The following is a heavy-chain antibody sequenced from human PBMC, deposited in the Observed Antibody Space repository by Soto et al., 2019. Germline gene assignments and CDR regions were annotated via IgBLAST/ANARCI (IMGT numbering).Heavy chain of an antibody. D-gene: IGHD2-15*01. J-gene: IGHJ5*01. CDR3: ARGRYCLTGRCFPNWFDS. CDR1: GNSISTVDYF. V-gene: IGHV4-30-4*01. Sequence: TLSLTCSVSGNSISTVDYFWAWIRQPPGQALEYIGYIYKSATTYYNPSFEGRVAISLDTSKSHFSLNVTSVTAADTAVYFCARGRYCLTGRCFPNWFDSWGQGTLVTVSS. CDR2: IYKSATT.